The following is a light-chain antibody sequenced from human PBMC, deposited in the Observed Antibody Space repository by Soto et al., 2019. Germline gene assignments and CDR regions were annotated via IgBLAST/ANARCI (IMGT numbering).Light chain of an antibody. V-gene: IGKV1-9*01. CDR3: QQLHTYPLT. CDR2: AAS. Sequence: DIQLTQSPSFLSASVGDRVTITCRASQAINNYLAWYQQKPGGPPKLLIYAASTLHGVTSRCSSHGSGTEFTLTIRRLQPEDFATYFCQQLHTYPLTIGGGTKV. J-gene: IGKJ4*01. CDR1: QAINNY.